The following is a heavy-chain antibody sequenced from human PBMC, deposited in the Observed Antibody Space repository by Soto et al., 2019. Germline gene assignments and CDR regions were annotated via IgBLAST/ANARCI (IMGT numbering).Heavy chain of an antibody. D-gene: IGHD4-17*01. J-gene: IGHJ3*02. CDR3: AKDRDIYGGYDAFDI. Sequence: QVQLVESGGGVVQPGRSLRLSCAASGFTFSSYGMHWVRQAPGKGLEWVAVISYDGSNKYYADSVKGRFTISRDNSKNTLYLQMNSLRAEDTDVYYCAKDRDIYGGYDAFDIWGQGTMVTVSS. V-gene: IGHV3-30*18. CDR1: GFTFSSYG. CDR2: ISYDGSNK.